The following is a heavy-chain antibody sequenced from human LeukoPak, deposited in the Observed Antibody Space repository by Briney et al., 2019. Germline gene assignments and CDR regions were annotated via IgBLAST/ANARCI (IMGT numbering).Heavy chain of an antibody. CDR2: ISAYNGNT. J-gene: IGHJ6*03. CDR3: ARVPYYLNYYYYYMDV. Sequence: ASVKVSCKASGYTFTSYGISWVRQAPGQGLEWMGWISAYNGNTNYAQELQGRVTMTTDTSTSTAYMELRSLRSDDTAVYYCARVPYYLNYYYYYMDVWGKGTTVTVSS. D-gene: IGHD3-10*01. CDR1: GYTFTSYG. V-gene: IGHV1-18*01.